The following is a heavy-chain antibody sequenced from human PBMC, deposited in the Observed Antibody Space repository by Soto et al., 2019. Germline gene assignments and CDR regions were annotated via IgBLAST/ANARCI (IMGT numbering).Heavy chain of an antibody. D-gene: IGHD5-18*01. CDR3: VRSGYSCDPYAY. J-gene: IGHJ4*02. Sequence: GAGATLVNATQTLTLTGSFSGFSLTTYGGGVGWIRQPPGKALEWLALIFWNDDERYSPSLNNRPNITKDTSKNQVVFTMNNMYPVDTATYFCVRSGYSCDPYAYWARRTPDNVSS. CDR2: IFWNDDE. CDR1: GFSLTTYGGG. V-gene: IGHV2-5*01.